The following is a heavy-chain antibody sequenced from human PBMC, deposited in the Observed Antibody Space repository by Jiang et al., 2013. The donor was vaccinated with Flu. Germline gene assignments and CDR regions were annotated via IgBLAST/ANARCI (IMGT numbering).Heavy chain of an antibody. Sequence: SSYAMSWVRQAPGKGLEWVSGISGSGGSTYYADSVKGRFTISRDNSKNTLYLQMNSLRAEDTAVYYCAKDLRYSDSYWGQGTLVTVSS. J-gene: IGHJ4*02. V-gene: IGHV3-23*01. D-gene: IGHD1-26*01. CDR3: AKDLRYSDSY. CDR1: SSYA. CDR2: ISGSGGST.